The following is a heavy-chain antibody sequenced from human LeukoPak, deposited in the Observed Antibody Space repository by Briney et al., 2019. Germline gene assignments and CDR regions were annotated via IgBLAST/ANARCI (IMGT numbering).Heavy chain of an antibody. Sequence: TSVTLSLTCTVSGGSISSYYWSWIREPPGKGLEWIGYIYNIGSTNYNPSLKRRITMSVDTSKNQFSLKLNSVTTADTAVYYCARRSSGWGFDYWGQGTLVTVSS. CDR2: IYNIGST. V-gene: IGHV4-59*01. CDR1: GGSISSYY. D-gene: IGHD6-19*01. CDR3: ARRSSGWGFDY. J-gene: IGHJ4*02.